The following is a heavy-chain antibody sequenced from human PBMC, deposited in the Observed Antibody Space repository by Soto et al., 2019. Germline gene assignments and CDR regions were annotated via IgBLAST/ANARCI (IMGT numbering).Heavy chain of an antibody. D-gene: IGHD3-3*01. V-gene: IGHV1-18*01. Sequence: QVQLVQSGAEVKKPGASVKVSCKASGYTFTSYGISWVRQAPGQGLEWMGWISAYNGNTNYAQKLQGRVTMTTDTSTSTAYMELRSLRSDDTAVYYCAREGPTYYDFWSGYYANWFDPWGQGTLVTVS. J-gene: IGHJ5*02. CDR2: ISAYNGNT. CDR1: GYTFTSYG. CDR3: AREGPTYYDFWSGYYANWFDP.